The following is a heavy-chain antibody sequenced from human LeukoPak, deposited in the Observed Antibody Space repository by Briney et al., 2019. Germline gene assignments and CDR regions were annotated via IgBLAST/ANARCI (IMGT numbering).Heavy chain of an antibody. J-gene: IGHJ4*02. D-gene: IGHD6-19*01. CDR2: IYYSGST. V-gene: IGHV4-61*01. CDR1: GGSVSSGSYY. CDR3: ASSQWLAYYFDY. Sequence: ASETLSLTCTVSGGSVSSGSYYWSWIRQPPGKGLEWIGYIYYSGSTNYNPSLKSRVTISVDTSKNQFSLKLSSATAADTAVYYCASSQWLAYYFDYWGQGTLVTVSS.